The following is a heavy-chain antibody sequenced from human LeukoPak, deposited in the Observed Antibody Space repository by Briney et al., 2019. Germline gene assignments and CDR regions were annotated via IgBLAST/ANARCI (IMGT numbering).Heavy chain of an antibody. V-gene: IGHV1-2*02. CDR1: GYTFTGSY. CDR3: ARGDYFDSSGFDY. CDR2: IDPKSGRT. J-gene: IGHJ4*02. D-gene: IGHD3-22*01. Sequence: ASVKVSCKASGYTFTGSYIHWVRQAPGQGLEWMGWIDPKSGRTRFAQQFQGRVTMTRDTSISTAYMELSRLRSGDTAVYYCARGDYFDSSGFDYWGQGTLVTVSS.